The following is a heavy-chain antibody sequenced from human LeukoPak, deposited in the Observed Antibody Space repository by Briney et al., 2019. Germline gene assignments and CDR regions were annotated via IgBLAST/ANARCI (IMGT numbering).Heavy chain of an antibody. CDR2: ISSSSSYT. Sequence: GGSLRFSCAASGFTFSDYYMSWIRQAPGKGLEWVSYISSSSSYTNYADSVKGRFTISRDNAKNSLYLQMNSLRAEDTAVYYCARVYCSSTSCPFAYWGQGTLVTVSS. D-gene: IGHD2-2*01. CDR3: ARVYCSSTSCPFAY. J-gene: IGHJ4*02. V-gene: IGHV3-11*06. CDR1: GFTFSDYY.